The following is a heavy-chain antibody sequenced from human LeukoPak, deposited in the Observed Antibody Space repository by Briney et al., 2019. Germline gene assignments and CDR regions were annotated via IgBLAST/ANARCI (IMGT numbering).Heavy chain of an antibody. D-gene: IGHD3-16*01. CDR3: ARGGGAPYYGMDV. V-gene: IGHV4-30-2*01. CDR1: GGSISSGSYS. J-gene: IGHJ6*02. Sequence: SQTLSLTCAVSGGSISSGSYSWRWIRQPPGKGLERIGYIYHSGSTYYNPSLKSRVTISVDRSKNQFSLNLSSVTAADTAVYYCARGGGAPYYGMDVWGRGTTVTVSS. CDR2: IYHSGST.